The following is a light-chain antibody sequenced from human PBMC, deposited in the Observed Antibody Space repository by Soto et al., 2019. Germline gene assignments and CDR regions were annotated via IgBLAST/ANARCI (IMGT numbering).Light chain of an antibody. V-gene: IGLV9-49*01. J-gene: IGLJ3*02. Sequence: QLVLTQPPSATASLGASVTLTCTLSSGYSNYKVDWYQQRPGKGPRFVMRVGTGGIVGSKGDGIPDRFSVMGSGLNRYRTVKNVQEEDESDYHCGAVHGSGSNFVCVFGGGTKLTAL. CDR3: GAVHGSGSNFVCV. CDR2: VGTGGIVG. CDR1: SGYSNYK.